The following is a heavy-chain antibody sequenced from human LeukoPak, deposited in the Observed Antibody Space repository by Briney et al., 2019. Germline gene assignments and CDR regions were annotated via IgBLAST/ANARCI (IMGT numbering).Heavy chain of an antibody. CDR3: ARDYYDSSGSSWFDP. D-gene: IGHD3-22*01. Sequence: GGSLRLSCAASGFSFSRYWMHWVRQAPGKGLEWVSSISSGSSFMYYADSVKGRFTISRDNAKNSLYLQMNSLRAKDTALYYCARDYYDSSGSSWFDPWGQGTLVTVSS. J-gene: IGHJ5*02. CDR2: ISSGSSFM. V-gene: IGHV3-21*01. CDR1: GFSFSRYW.